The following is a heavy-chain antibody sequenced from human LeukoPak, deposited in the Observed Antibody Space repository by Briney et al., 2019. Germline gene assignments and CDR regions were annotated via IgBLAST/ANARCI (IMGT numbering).Heavy chain of an antibody. D-gene: IGHD6-19*01. J-gene: IGHJ4*02. Sequence: SETLSLTCTVSGGSVRSYYWTWMRQPPGKELEWLGYIYYTGTTNYNPSLKSRLTIPVDTSKDHFSLKLSSVTAADTAVYYCAREVTGTSGSFDYWGQGALVTASS. CDR3: AREVTGTSGSFDY. V-gene: IGHV4-59*02. CDR2: IYYTGTT. CDR1: GGSVRSYY.